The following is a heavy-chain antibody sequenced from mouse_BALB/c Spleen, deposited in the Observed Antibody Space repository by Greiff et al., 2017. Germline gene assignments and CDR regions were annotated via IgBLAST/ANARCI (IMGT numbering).Heavy chain of an antibody. D-gene: IGHD2-4*01. J-gene: IGHJ4*01. CDR2: IYPGDGDT. CDR1: GYTFTSYW. V-gene: IGHV1-87*01. CDR3: ARSTMITTYAMDY. Sequence: QVQLKQSGAELARPGASVKLSCKASGYTFTSYWMQWVKQRPGQGLEWIGAIYPGDGDTRYTQKFKGKATLTADKSSSTAYMQLSSLASEDSAVYYCARSTMITTYAMDYWGQGTSVTVSS.